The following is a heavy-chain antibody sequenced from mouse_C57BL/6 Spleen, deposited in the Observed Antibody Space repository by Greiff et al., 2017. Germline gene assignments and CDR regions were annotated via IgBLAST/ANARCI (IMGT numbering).Heavy chain of an antibody. D-gene: IGHD1-1*01. V-gene: IGHV1-9*01. CDR3: ARPPVYYYCSWGGHFDF. CDR1: GYTFTGYW. J-gene: IGHJ1*03. Sequence: QVQLQQSGAELMKPGASVKISCKATGYTFTGYWIAWVKQRPGHGLEWIGEIFPGSGSTNYNEKFKGKATFTADTYSNTAYMQLSSLNTDDTALYCGARPPVYYYCSWGGHFDFGGTGTTVTVSS. CDR2: IFPGSGST.